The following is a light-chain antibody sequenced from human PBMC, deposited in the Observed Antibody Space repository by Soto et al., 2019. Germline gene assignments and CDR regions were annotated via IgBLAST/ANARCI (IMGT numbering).Light chain of an antibody. CDR3: QQYNSYPWT. CDR1: QSISIY. Sequence: TPADSTLSESGGGCITLSFRASQSISIYLAWYQQKPGKAPNLLIYGASSLKSGVPTRFSGSGSGTEFTLTISSLQPEDFATYYCQQYNSYPWTFGQGTKVDIK. V-gene: IGKV1-5*01. CDR2: GAS. J-gene: IGKJ1*01.